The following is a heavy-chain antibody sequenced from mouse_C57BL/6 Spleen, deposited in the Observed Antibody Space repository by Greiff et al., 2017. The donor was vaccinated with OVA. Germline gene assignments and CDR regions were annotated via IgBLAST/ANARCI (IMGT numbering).Heavy chain of an antibody. J-gene: IGHJ2*01. Sequence: VQLQQPGAELVMPGASVKLSCKASGYTFTSYWMHWVKQRPGQGLEWIGEIDPSDSYTNYNQKFKGKSTLTVDKSSSTAYMQLSSLTSEDSAVYYCARALGTTVVGGYWGQGTTLTVSS. V-gene: IGHV1-69*01. CDR2: IDPSDSYT. CDR1: GYTFTSYW. D-gene: IGHD1-1*01. CDR3: ARALGTTVVGGY.